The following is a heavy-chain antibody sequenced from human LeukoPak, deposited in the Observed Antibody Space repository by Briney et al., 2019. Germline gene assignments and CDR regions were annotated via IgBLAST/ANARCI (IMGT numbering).Heavy chain of an antibody. Sequence: LSLTCTVSGGSISSSSYYWGWIRQPPGKGLVWVSRFGSDGKNTVYADSVKGRFTISRDNSKNTLYLQMNSLRAEDTAVYYCAKEASGSYYFDYWGQGTLVTVSS. CDR3: AKEASGSYYFDY. J-gene: IGHJ4*02. D-gene: IGHD1-26*01. CDR2: FGSDGKNT. V-gene: IGHV3-23*01. CDR1: GGSISSSSYY.